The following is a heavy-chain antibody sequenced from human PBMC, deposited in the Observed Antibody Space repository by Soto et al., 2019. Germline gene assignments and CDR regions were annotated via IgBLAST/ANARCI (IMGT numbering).Heavy chain of an antibody. J-gene: IGHJ4*02. D-gene: IGHD3-10*01. Sequence: QVQLVESGGGVVQPGRSLRLSCAASGFPFTTYGMHWVREGPGKGLDWVAAISYDGSNKFYADSVKGRFTISRDNSKNSLYLQMNSLIPVDTALYYCVGGQYYFDYRGQGTLVIVSS. CDR3: VGGQYYFDY. CDR2: ISYDGSNK. V-gene: IGHV3-30*03. CDR1: GFPFTTYG.